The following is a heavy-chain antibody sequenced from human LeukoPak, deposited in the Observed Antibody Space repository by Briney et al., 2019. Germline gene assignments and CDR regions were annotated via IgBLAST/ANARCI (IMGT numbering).Heavy chain of an antibody. CDR2: ISGSGGST. J-gene: IGHJ4*02. CDR1: GFTFSSYG. CDR3: AKVGRDGYNYGLSEAIFDY. D-gene: IGHD5-24*01. Sequence: GGSLRLSCAASGFTFSSYGMSWVRQAPGKGLEWVSAISGSGGSTYYADSVKGRFTISRDNSKNTLYLQMNSLRAEDTAVYYCAKVGRDGYNYGLSEAIFDYWGQGTLVTVSS. V-gene: IGHV3-23*01.